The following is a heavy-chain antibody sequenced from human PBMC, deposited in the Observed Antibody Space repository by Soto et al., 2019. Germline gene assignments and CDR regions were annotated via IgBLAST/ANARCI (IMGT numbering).Heavy chain of an antibody. V-gene: IGHV3-72*01. CDR2: MLTQTNRYTT. CDR3: TTGPTVDYYFDY. CDR1: GLTFSDRY. J-gene: IGHJ4*02. D-gene: IGHD1-1*01. Sequence: PGGSLRLSCAASGLTFSDRYMDWVRQAPGQGLAWVGRMLTQTNRYTTEYAASVKGRFINSRDDSTNSLYLQMSRLKPEDKAVYYCTTGPTVDYYFDYWGQGNLVTVAS.